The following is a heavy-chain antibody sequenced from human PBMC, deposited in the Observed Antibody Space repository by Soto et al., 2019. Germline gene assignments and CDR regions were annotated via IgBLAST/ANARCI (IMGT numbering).Heavy chain of an antibody. V-gene: IGHV3-21*01. CDR1: GFTLSSYS. J-gene: IGHJ4*02. CDR3: ARDTTTDSSGYYYSPNNFDY. D-gene: IGHD3-22*01. Sequence: PGGSLRLSCAASGFTLSSYSMNWVRQAPGKGLEWVSSISSSSSYIYYADSVKGRFTISRDNAKNSLYLQMNSLRAEDTAVYYCARDTTTDSSGYYYSPNNFDYWGQGTLVTVSS. CDR2: ISSSSSYI.